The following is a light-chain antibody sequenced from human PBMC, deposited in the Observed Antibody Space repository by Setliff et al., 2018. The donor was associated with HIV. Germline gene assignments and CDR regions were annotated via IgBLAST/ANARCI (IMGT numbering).Light chain of an antibody. CDR2: EVS. Sequence: QSALTQPASVSGSPGQSISISCTGTSRNIGSYNFVSWYQQYPGKAPKLIIYEVSKWPSGVSNHFSGSKSGNTASLTISGLETEDEAEYYCCSYASTGGLVFGTGTKVTVL. V-gene: IGLV2-23*02. J-gene: IGLJ1*01. CDR1: SRNIGSYNF. CDR3: CSYASTGGLV.